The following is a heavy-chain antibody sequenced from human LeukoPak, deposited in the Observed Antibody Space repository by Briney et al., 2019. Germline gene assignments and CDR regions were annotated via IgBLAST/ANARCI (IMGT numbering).Heavy chain of an antibody. Sequence: PGGSLRLSCAASGFTFGSYGMHWVRQAPGKGLEWVAVISYDGSNKYYGDSVKGRFTISRDNSKNTLYLQMNSLGGEDTAVYYCAKDHVWGFGYYFDDWGQGTLVTVSS. CDR3: AKDHVWGFGYYFDD. CDR2: ISYDGSNK. CDR1: GFTFGSYG. V-gene: IGHV3-30*18. D-gene: IGHD3-16*01. J-gene: IGHJ4*02.